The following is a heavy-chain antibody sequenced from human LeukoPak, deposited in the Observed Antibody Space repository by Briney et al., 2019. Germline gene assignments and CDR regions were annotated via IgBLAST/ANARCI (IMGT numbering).Heavy chain of an antibody. CDR2: INDGGGYT. CDR1: GFTFSTYA. J-gene: IGHJ1*01. D-gene: IGHD3-22*01. V-gene: IGHV3-23*01. Sequence: PGGSLRLSCAASGFTFSTYAMSWVRQAPGKGLEWVSAINDGGGYTYYADSVKGRFTISRDNSKNTLYLQMNSLRAEDTAVYYCAKDIYYYDSSRYFQHWGQGTLVTVSS. CDR3: AKDIYYYDSSRYFQH.